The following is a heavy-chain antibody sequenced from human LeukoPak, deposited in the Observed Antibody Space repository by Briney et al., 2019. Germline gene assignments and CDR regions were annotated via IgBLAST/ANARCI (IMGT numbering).Heavy chain of an antibody. J-gene: IGHJ3*02. CDR2: IIPIFGTA. V-gene: IGHV1-69*05. CDR1: GGTFSSYA. Sequence: SVKVSCKASGGTFSSYAISWVRQAPGQGLEWMGGIIPIFGTANYAQKFQGRVTITTDESTSTAYVELSSLRSEDTAVYYCARDDLGFWSGYYAFDIWGQGTMVTVSS. D-gene: IGHD3-3*01. CDR3: ARDDLGFWSGYYAFDI.